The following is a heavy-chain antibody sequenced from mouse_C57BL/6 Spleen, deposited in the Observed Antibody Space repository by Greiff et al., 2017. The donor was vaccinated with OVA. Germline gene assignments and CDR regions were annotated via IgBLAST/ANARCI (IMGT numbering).Heavy chain of an antibody. V-gene: IGHV5-17*01. CDR1: GFTFSDYG. CDR2: ISSGSSTI. D-gene: IGHD2-4*01. J-gene: IGHJ4*01. Sequence: EVMLVESGGGLVKPGGSLKLSCAASGFTFSDYGMHWVRQAPEKGLEWVAYISSGSSTIYYADTVKGRFTISRDNAKNTLFLQRTSLRSEDTAMYYCARPGDYGYYAMDYWGQGTSVTVSS. CDR3: ARPGDYGYYAMDY.